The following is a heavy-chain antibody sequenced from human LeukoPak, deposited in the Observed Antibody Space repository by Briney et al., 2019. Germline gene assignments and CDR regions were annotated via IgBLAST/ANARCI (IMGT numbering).Heavy chain of an antibody. Sequence: ASVKVSCTASGYTFTDYYMHWVRQAPGQGLEWMGWINPNSGGTNYAQKFQGRVTMTRDTSISTAYMELSRLRSDDTAVYYCAIQMFNYYARLDYWGQGTLVTVPS. J-gene: IGHJ4*02. D-gene: IGHD3-22*01. CDR1: GYTFTDYY. CDR3: AIQMFNYYARLDY. CDR2: INPNSGGT. V-gene: IGHV1-2*02.